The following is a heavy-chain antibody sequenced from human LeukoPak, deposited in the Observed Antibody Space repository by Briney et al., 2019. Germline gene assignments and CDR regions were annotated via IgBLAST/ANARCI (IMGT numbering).Heavy chain of an antibody. CDR2: IRYDGNYK. Sequence: GGSLRLSCAASGFTFSSYGMRWVRQAPGKGLEWVAFIRYDGNYKYYADSVKGRFTISRDNSKNTLYLQMNSLRAEDTAVYYCAKVSTNDFRNRFDYWGQGTLVTVSS. CDR3: AKVSTNDFRNRFDY. CDR1: GFTFSSYG. D-gene: IGHD3-3*01. J-gene: IGHJ4*02. V-gene: IGHV3-30*02.